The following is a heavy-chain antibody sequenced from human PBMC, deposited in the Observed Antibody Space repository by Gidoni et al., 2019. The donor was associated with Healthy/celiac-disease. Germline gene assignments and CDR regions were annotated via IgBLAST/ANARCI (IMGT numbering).Heavy chain of an antibody. CDR2: INHSGST. Sequence: QVQLQQWGAGLLKPSETLSLTCAVYGGSFSGYYWSWIRQPPGKGLEWIGEINHSGSTNYNPSLKSRVTISVDTSKNQFSLKLSSVTAADTAVYYCASRGGAAAGTFYFDYWGQGTLVTVSS. D-gene: IGHD6-13*01. CDR1: GGSFSGYY. CDR3: ASRGGAAAGTFYFDY. V-gene: IGHV4-34*01. J-gene: IGHJ4*02.